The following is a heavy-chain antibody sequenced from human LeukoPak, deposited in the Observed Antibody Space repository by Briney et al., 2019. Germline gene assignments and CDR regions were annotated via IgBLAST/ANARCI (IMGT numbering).Heavy chain of an antibody. CDR3: TRSSDSSGYRAFDI. D-gene: IGHD3-22*01. CDR2: TRNKANSYTT. V-gene: IGHV3-72*01. CDR1: GFTLSDQY. Sequence: GGSLRLSCAASGFTLSDQYMDWVRQAPGKGLEWVARTRNKANSYTTEYAASVKGRFTISRDVSKNSLYLQMNSLKTEDTAVYYCTRSSDSSGYRAFDIWGQGTMVTVSS. J-gene: IGHJ3*02.